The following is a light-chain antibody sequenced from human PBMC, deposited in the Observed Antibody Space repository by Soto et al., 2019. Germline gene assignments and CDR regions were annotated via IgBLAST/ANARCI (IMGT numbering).Light chain of an antibody. V-gene: IGLV2-14*01. CDR1: SSDVGAYNY. CDR3: QSYDSSLSGSNYV. Sequence: QSVLTQPASVSGSPGQSITISCTGTSSDVGAYNYVSWYQQHPGKAPKLMIYDVSHRPSGVSHRFSGSKSGNTASLTISGLQAEDEADYYCQSYDSSLSGSNYVFGTGTKVTVL. J-gene: IGLJ1*01. CDR2: DVS.